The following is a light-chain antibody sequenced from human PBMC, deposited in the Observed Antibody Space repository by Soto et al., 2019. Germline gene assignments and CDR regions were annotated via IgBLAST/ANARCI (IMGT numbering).Light chain of an antibody. CDR2: DVS. CDR3: SSHTISTTLV. V-gene: IGLV2-14*01. Sequence: QSALTQPASVSGSPGQSITISCTGTSRDVGGYNYVSWFQQHPGKAPKLMIYDVSTRPSGVSNRFSGSKSGNTASLTISGLQAEDEADYYCSSHTISTTLVFGGGTQLTVL. J-gene: IGLJ2*01. CDR1: SRDVGGYNY.